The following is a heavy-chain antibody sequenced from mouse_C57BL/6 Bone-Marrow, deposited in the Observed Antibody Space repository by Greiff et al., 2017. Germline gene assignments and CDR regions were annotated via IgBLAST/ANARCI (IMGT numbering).Heavy chain of an antibody. CDR1: GFTFSSYG. Sequence: EVKLVESGGDLVKPGGSLKLSCAASGFTFSSYGMSWVRQTPDKRLEWVATISSGGSYTYYPDSVKGRFTISRDNAKNTLYLQMSSLNSEDTAMYDCARRPYWGQGTLVTVSA. CDR3: ARRPY. J-gene: IGHJ3*01. CDR2: ISSGGSYT. V-gene: IGHV5-6*02.